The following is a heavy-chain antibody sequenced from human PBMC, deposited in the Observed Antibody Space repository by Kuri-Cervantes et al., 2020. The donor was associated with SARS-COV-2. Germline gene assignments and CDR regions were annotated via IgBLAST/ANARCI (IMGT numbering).Heavy chain of an antibody. CDR3: ARVRMVGSSSVPYYFDY. CDR2: ISSSSSYI. J-gene: IGHJ4*02. V-gene: IGHV3-21*01. CDR1: GFTFSSYS. D-gene: IGHD6-6*01. Sequence: GESLKTSCAASGFTFSSYSMNWVRQAPGKGLEWVSSISSSSSYIYYADSVKGRFTIPRDNAKNSLYLQMNSLRAEDTAVYYCARVRMVGSSSVPYYFDYWGQGTLVTVSS.